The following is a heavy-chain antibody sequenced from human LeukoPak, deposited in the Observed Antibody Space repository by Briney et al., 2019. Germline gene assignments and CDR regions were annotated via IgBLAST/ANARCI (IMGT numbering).Heavy chain of an antibody. J-gene: IGHJ4*02. Sequence: GESLKISCKGSGYSFTTYRIGWVRQMPGKGLEWLGLVHPGDSSTIYSPSFQGQVTVSADKSISTAYLQWTSLKASDTAIYYCVRHVTWAFDYWGQGALVAVSS. CDR1: GYSFTTYR. CDR2: VHPGDSST. D-gene: IGHD3-16*01. CDR3: VRHVTWAFDY. V-gene: IGHV5-51*01.